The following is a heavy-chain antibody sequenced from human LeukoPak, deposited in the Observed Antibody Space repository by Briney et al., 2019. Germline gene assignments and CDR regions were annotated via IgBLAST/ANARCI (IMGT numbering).Heavy chain of an antibody. CDR1: GGSISSSSYY. Sequence: PSETLSFTCTVSGGSISSSSYYWGWIRQPPGKGLEWIGSIYYSGSTYYNPSLTSRVTISVDTSKNQFSLKLSSVTAADTAVYYCARIYSSGWFDPWGQGTLVTVSS. CDR2: IYYSGST. D-gene: IGHD6-25*01. V-gene: IGHV4-39*01. J-gene: IGHJ5*02. CDR3: ARIYSSGWFDP.